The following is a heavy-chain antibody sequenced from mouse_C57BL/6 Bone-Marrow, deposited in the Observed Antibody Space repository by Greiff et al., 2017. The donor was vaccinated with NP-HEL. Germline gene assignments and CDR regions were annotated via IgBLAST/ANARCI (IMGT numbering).Heavy chain of an antibody. D-gene: IGHD1-1*01. Sequence: EVKLQESGAELVKPGASVKLSCTASGFNIKDYYMHWVKQRTEQGLEWIGRIDPEDGETKYAPKFQGKATITPDTSSNTAYLQLSSLTSEDTAVYYCARDYGSFYYYAMDYWGQGTSVTVSS. CDR3: ARDYGSFYYYAMDY. CDR2: IDPEDGET. CDR1: GFNIKDYY. V-gene: IGHV14-2*01. J-gene: IGHJ4*01.